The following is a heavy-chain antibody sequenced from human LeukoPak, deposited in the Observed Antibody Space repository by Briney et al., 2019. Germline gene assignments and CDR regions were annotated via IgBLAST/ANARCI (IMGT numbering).Heavy chain of an antibody. CDR1: GFTFSSYS. Sequence: PGGSLRLSCAASGFTFSSYSMNWVRQAPGKGLEWVSYISSSSSTIYYADSVKGRFTISRDNAKNSLYLQMNSLRAEDTAVYYCARVWSGYYAPLHDAFDIWGQGTMVTVSS. CDR3: ARVWSGYYAPLHDAFDI. J-gene: IGHJ3*02. V-gene: IGHV3-48*01. CDR2: ISSSSSTI. D-gene: IGHD3-3*01.